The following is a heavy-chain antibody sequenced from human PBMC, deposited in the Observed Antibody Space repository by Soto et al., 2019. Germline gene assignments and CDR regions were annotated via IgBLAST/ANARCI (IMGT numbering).Heavy chain of an antibody. CDR1: GGTFSSYA. CDR2: IIPIFGTA. J-gene: IGHJ6*02. V-gene: IGHV1-69*01. Sequence: QVQLVQSGAEVKKPGSSVKVSCKASGGTFSSYAISWVRQAPGQGLEWMGGIIPIFGTANYAQKFQGRVTITADEPTNTAYMELSTLRSEDTAVYYCARATVSPFTYYDILTGYYPPPNRYYYYGMDVLGQGTTVTVSS. D-gene: IGHD3-9*01. CDR3: ARATVSPFTYYDILTGYYPPPNRYYYYGMDV.